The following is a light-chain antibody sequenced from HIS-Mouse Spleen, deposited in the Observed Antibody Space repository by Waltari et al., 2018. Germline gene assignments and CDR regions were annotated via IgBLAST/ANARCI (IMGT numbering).Light chain of an antibody. CDR2: DVS. V-gene: IGLV2-14*03. CDR1: SSDVGGYNY. CDR3: SSYTSSSTEV. Sequence: QSALTQPASVSGSPGQSITISCTGTSSDVGGYNYVSCYQQHPGKAPKLMIYDVSNRPSGVSNRFSGPKSGNTASLTISGLQAEDEADYYCSSYTSSSTEVFGGGTKLTVL. J-gene: IGLJ2*01.